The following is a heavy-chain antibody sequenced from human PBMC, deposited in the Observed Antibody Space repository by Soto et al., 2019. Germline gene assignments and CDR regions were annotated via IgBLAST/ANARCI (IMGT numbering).Heavy chain of an antibody. CDR1: GDSVSSNSAA. Sequence: SQTLSLTCAISGDSVSSNSAAWNWIRQSPSRGLEWLGRTYYRSKWYNDHAVSVKSRITINPDTSKNQFSLQLNSVTPEDTAVYYCARDLHFGYSSSWYWFDPWGQGTLGTV. CDR3: ARDLHFGYSSSWYWFDP. V-gene: IGHV6-1*01. J-gene: IGHJ5*02. D-gene: IGHD6-13*01. CDR2: TYYRSKWYN.